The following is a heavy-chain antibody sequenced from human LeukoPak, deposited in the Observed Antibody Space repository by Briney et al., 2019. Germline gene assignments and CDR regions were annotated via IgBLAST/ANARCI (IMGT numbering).Heavy chain of an antibody. J-gene: IGHJ4*02. CDR3: TTDLKSGSGLYFDY. CDR1: GFIFGDYA. Sequence: GGSLRLSCTASGFIFGDYAMSWVRQAPEKGLEWVAFIRSTAYGATTEYAASVKDRFTISRDDSKRIAYLQMNSLKTEDTAVYYCTTDLKSGSGLYFDYWGQGTLVTVSS. CDR2: IRSTAYGATT. V-gene: IGHV3-49*04. D-gene: IGHD6-19*01.